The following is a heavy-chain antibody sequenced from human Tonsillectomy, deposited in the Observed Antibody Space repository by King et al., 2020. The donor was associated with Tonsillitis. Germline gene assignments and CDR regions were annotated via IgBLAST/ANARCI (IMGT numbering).Heavy chain of an antibody. J-gene: IGHJ6*02. Sequence: VQLVESGGGVVQPGRSLRLSCAASGFTFSNYGMHWVRQAPGKGLEWVAVISYDGSNKYYADSVKGRFTISRDNSKNTLYLQMNSLRAEDTAVYYCAKARGYDSRAPYYGIDVWGQGTTVTVSS. V-gene: IGHV3-30*18. CDR2: ISYDGSNK. D-gene: IGHD5-12*01. CDR3: AKARGYDSRAPYYGIDV. CDR1: GFTFSNYG.